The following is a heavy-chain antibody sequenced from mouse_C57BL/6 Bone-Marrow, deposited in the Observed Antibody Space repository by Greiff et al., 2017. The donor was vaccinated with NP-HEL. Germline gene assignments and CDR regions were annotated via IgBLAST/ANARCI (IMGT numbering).Heavy chain of an antibody. D-gene: IGHD3-2*02. Sequence: EVKLQESGGGLVQPKGSLKLSCAASGFSFNTYAMNWVRQAPGKGLEWVARIRSKSNNYATYYADSVKDRFTISRDDSESMLYLQMNNLKTEDTAMYYCVRQVAQGGWFAYWGQGTLVTVSA. CDR1: GFSFNTYA. J-gene: IGHJ3*01. V-gene: IGHV10-1*01. CDR3: VRQVAQGGWFAY. CDR2: IRSKSNNYAT.